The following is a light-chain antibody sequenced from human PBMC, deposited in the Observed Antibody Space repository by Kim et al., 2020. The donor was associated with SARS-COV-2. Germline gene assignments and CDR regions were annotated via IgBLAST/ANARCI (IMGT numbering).Light chain of an antibody. CDR2: EGN. CDR3: CSYAGSTTWV. J-gene: IGLJ3*02. V-gene: IGLV2-23*01. Sequence: GQSITISCSGTTSDVGSYKLVSWYQQDPGKGPKLIIYEGNKRAPGVSNRFSGSKSGSWASLTISGLQPEDEADYHCCSYAGSTTWVFGGGTLLTVL. CDR1: TSDVGSYKL.